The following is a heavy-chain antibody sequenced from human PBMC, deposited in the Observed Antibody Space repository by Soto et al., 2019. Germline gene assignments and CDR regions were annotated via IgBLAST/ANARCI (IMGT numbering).Heavy chain of an antibody. CDR1: GFTFSSYS. Sequence: EVQLVESGGGLVKPGGSLRLSCAASGFTFSSYSMNWVRQAPGKGLEWVSSISSSSSYIYYADSVKGRFTISRDNAKNSLYLQMNSLRAEDTAVYYCARGRGIAAAGPSWYYGMDVWGQGTTVTVSS. V-gene: IGHV3-21*01. CDR3: ARGRGIAAAGPSWYYGMDV. J-gene: IGHJ6*02. CDR2: ISSSSSYI. D-gene: IGHD6-13*01.